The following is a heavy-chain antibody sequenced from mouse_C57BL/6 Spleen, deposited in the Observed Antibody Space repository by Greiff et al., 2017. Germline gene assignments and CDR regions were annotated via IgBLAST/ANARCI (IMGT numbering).Heavy chain of an antibody. V-gene: IGHV5-17*01. CDR1: GFTFSDYG. CDR2: ISSGSSTI. D-gene: IGHD2-5*01. CDR3: ARGSNYVTFAY. J-gene: IGHJ3*01. Sequence: EVQRVESGGGLVKPGGSLKLSCAASGFTFSDYGMHWVRQAPEKGLEWVAYISSGSSTIYYADTVKGRFTISRDNTKNTLFLQMTSLRSEDTAMYYCARGSNYVTFAYWGQGTLVTVSA.